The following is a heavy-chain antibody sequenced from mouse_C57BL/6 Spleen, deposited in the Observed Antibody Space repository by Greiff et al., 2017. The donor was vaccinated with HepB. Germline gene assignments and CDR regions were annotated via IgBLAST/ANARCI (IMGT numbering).Heavy chain of an antibody. J-gene: IGHJ4*01. Sequence: QVQLKQSGPGLVAPSQSLSITCTVSGFSLTSYGVHWVRQPPGKGLEWLVVIWSDGSTTYNSALKSRLSISKDNSKSQVFLKMNSRQTDDTAMYYCARHEARWNYAMDYWGQGTSVTVSS. CDR2: IWSDGST. CDR1: GFSLTSYG. V-gene: IGHV2-6-1*01. CDR3: ARHEARWNYAMDY. D-gene: IGHD2-3*01.